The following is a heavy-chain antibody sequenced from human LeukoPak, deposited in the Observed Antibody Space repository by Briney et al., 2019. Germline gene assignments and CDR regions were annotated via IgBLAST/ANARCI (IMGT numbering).Heavy chain of an antibody. V-gene: IGHV3-48*04. D-gene: IGHD1-20*01. J-gene: IGHJ4*02. CDR1: GFTFSSYS. Sequence: GGSLRLSCAAPGFTFSSYSVNWVRQAPGKGLEWISYITSSSGTTCYADSVKGRFTVSRDNAKNSLYLQMNSLRAEDTAVYYCARDHNWSFDYWGQGILVTVSS. CDR3: ARDHNWSFDY. CDR2: ITSSSGTT.